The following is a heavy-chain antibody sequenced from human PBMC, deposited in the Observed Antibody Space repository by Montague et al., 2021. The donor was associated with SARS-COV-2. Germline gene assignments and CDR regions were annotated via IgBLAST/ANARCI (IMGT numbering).Heavy chain of an antibody. CDR2: IYSSGST. D-gene: IGHD3-22*01. Sequence: SETLSLTCTVSGASVSGSYWGWVRQPPGKGPEWIGNIYSSGSTHYNPSLKSRVTISVDTSKSQFSPRLTSVTAAGTAVYYCVREGRSSAYAMDYWGQGTLVTVSS. V-gene: IGHV4-59*02. CDR3: VREGRSSAYAMDY. CDR1: GASVSGSY. J-gene: IGHJ4*02.